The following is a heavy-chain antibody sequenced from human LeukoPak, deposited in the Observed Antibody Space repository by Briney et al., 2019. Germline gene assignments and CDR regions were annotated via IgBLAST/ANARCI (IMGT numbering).Heavy chain of an antibody. CDR3: AKDGRRFYYYYGMDV. D-gene: IGHD1-26*01. J-gene: IGHJ6*02. CDR1: GFTFSSYG. CDR2: ISYDGSNK. V-gene: IGHV3-30*18. Sequence: PGGSLRLSCAASGFTFSSYGMHWVRQAPGKGLEWVAVISYDGSNKYYADSVKGRFTISRDNSKNTLYLQMNSLRAEDTAVYYCAKDGRRFYYYYGMDVWGQGTTVTVSS.